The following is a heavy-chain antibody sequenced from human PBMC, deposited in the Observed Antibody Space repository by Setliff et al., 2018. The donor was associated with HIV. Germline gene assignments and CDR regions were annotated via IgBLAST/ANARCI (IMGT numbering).Heavy chain of an antibody. CDR3: AKNLYRSPWSPLDY. D-gene: IGHD6-19*01. J-gene: IGHJ4*02. CDR2: IRYGDSYK. V-gene: IGHV3-30*02. CDR1: GFTFSFYG. Sequence: GESLRLSCAASGFTFSFYGMHWVRQAPGKGLEWVAFIRYGDSYKFYADSVKGRFTISRDNSKNTLYLQMNSLRADDTAVYYCAKNLYRSPWSPLDYWGQGTLVTVSS.